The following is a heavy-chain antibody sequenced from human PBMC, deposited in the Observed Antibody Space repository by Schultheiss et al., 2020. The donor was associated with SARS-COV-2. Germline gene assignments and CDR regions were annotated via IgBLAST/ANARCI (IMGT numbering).Heavy chain of an antibody. CDR3: ARAPHSSSWDYFDY. Sequence: SETLSLTCSVSGGSISNGGYYWTWIRQHPGRGLEWIGYIYYSGSTNYNPSLKSRVTISVDKSKNQFSLKLSSVTAADTAVYYCARAPHSSSWDYFDYWGQGTLVTVSS. CDR2: IYYSGST. J-gene: IGHJ4*02. D-gene: IGHD6-13*01. CDR1: GGSISNGGYY. V-gene: IGHV4-61*08.